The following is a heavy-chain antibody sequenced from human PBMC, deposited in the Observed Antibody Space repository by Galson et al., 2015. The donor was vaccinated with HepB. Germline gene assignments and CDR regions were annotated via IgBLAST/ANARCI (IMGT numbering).Heavy chain of an antibody. Sequence: SLRLDCVASAFTFSSHAMSWVRQAPGRGLESVSAISGRGDSTYYADSVKGRFTISRDNSKNTLSLQMNSLRAEDTAVYYCAKGGAGYYDGSGYGPGYYYYTMDVWGQGTTVTVSS. V-gene: IGHV3-23*01. CDR3: AKGGAGYYDGSGYGPGYYYYTMDV. D-gene: IGHD3-22*01. CDR1: AFTFSSHA. J-gene: IGHJ6*02. CDR2: ISGRGDST.